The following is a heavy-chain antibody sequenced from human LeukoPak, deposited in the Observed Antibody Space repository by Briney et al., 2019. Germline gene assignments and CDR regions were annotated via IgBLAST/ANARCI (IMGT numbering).Heavy chain of an antibody. CDR3: ARDLPWFDP. J-gene: IGHJ5*02. Sequence: PSETLSLTCTVSGGSISSSSYYWSWIRQPPGKGLEWIGYIYYSGSTNYNPSLKSRVTISVDTSKNQFSLKLSSVTAADTAVYYCARDLPWFDPWGQGTLVTVSS. CDR1: GGSISSSSYY. CDR2: IYYSGST. V-gene: IGHV4-61*01.